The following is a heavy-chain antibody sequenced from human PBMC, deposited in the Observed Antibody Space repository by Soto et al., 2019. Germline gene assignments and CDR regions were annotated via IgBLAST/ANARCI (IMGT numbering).Heavy chain of an antibody. CDR2: ISGSGGST. CDR1: GFTFSSYA. J-gene: IGHJ5*02. V-gene: IGHV3-23*01. Sequence: GGSLRLSCAASGFTFSSYAMSWVRQAPGKGLEWVSAISGSGGSTYYADSVKGRFTISRDNSKNTLYLQMNSLRAEDTAVYYFAKDVRTGYSSSWYNWFDPWGQGTLVTVSS. D-gene: IGHD6-13*01. CDR3: AKDVRTGYSSSWYNWFDP.